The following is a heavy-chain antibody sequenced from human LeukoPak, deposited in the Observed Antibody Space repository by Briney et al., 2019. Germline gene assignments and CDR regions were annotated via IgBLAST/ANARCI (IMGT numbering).Heavy chain of an antibody. CDR3: AREPPEMATLDY. Sequence: SETLSLTCTVSGGSISSGGYYWSWIRQHPGKGLEWIGYIYYSGSTYYNPSLKSRVTISVDTSKNQFSLKLSSVTAADTAVYYCAREPPEMATLDYWGQGTLVTVPS. J-gene: IGHJ4*02. CDR2: IYYSGST. V-gene: IGHV4-31*03. CDR1: GGSISSGGYY. D-gene: IGHD5-24*01.